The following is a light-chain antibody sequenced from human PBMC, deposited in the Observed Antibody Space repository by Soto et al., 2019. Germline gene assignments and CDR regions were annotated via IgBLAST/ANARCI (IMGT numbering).Light chain of an antibody. Sequence: DIPVTQSPSTLSASVGDRVTSTCRARQSISSWFAWYQQKPEKAPKLLIYRASRLESGVPSRFSGSGAATEFTLTISILQPDDFATYYCQQYNSYSWTFGQGTKVDIK. CDR1: QSISSW. V-gene: IGKV1-5*03. J-gene: IGKJ1*01. CDR3: QQYNSYSWT. CDR2: RAS.